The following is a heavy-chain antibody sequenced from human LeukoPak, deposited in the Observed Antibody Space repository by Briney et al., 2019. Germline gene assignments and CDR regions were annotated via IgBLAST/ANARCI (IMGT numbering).Heavy chain of an antibody. CDR3: ARDHSSFQPPDPYYYYYYMDV. Sequence: ASVKVSCKASGYTFTSYYMHWVRQAPGQGLEWMGIINPSGGSTSYAQKFQGRVAMTRDMSTSTVYMELSSLRSEDTAVYYCARDHSSFQPPDPYYYYYYMDVWGKGTTVTVSS. CDR1: GYTFTSYY. CDR2: INPSGGST. D-gene: IGHD6-6*01. V-gene: IGHV1-46*01. J-gene: IGHJ6*03.